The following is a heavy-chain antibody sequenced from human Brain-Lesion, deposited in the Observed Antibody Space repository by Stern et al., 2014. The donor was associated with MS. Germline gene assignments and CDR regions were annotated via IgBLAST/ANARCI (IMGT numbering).Heavy chain of an antibody. V-gene: IGHV3-74*02. D-gene: IGHD3-16*01. CDR1: GFNFSSYW. CDR2: INRDGSDT. J-gene: IGHJ4*02. CDR3: ARGVGDY. Sequence: EMQLAESGGGLVQPGGSLRLSCAASGFNFSSYWMPWVRQFPEKGLFWVSQINRDGSDTSYADSVKGRFSISRDNIRNMLYLRMTSLRAEDTAVYYCARGVGDYWGQGARVTVSS.